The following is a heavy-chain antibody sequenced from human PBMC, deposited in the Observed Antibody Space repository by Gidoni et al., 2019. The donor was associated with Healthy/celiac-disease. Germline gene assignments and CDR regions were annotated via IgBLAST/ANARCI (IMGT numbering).Heavy chain of an antibody. Sequence: EVQRVESGGGLVQPGRSLRLSCTASGFTVGEYAMSWFRQAPGKGLEWVGFIRSKAYGGTTEYAASVKGRFTISRDDSKSIAYLQMNSLKTEDTAVYYCTRDISTVAALYYFDYWGQGTLVTVSS. CDR2: IRSKAYGGTT. V-gene: IGHV3-49*03. CDR3: TRDISTVAALYYFDY. CDR1: GFTVGEYA. D-gene: IGHD6-19*01. J-gene: IGHJ4*02.